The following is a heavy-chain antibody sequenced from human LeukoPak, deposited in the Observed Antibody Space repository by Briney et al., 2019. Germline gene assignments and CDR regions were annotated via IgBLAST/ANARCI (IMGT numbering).Heavy chain of an antibody. Sequence: ASVKVSCKVSGYTLTELSMHWVRQAPGKGLEWMGGSDPEDGETIYAQKFQGRVTMTEDTSTDTAYMELSSLRSEDTAVYYCATAIAGYDILTGYDRYYFDYWGQGTLVTVSS. D-gene: IGHD3-9*01. CDR1: GYTLTELS. CDR2: SDPEDGET. J-gene: IGHJ4*02. V-gene: IGHV1-24*01. CDR3: ATAIAGYDILTGYDRYYFDY.